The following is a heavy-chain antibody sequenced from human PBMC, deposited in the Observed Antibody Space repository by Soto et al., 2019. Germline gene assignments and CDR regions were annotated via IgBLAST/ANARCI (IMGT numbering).Heavy chain of an antibody. D-gene: IGHD3-22*01. CDR2: ISGSGGST. CDR1: GFNFRSYA. J-gene: IGHJ6*02. V-gene: IGHV3-23*01. Sequence: GGSLRLSCTASGFNFRSYAMSWVRQAPGKGLEWVSAISGSGGSTYYADSVKGRFTISRDNSKNTLYLQMNSLRAEDTAVYYCAKALIAAADYDSSGSPLEGMDVWGQGTTVTVSS. CDR3: AKALIAAADYDSSGSPLEGMDV.